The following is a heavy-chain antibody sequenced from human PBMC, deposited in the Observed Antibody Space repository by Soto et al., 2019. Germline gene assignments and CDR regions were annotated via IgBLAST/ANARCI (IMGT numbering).Heavy chain of an antibody. V-gene: IGHV1-69*01. J-gene: IGHJ4*02. CDR2: IIPIFGTA. D-gene: IGHD3-16*01. CDR1: GGTFSSYA. Sequence: QVQLVQSGAEVKKPGSSVKVSCKASGGTFSSYAISWVRQAPGQGLEWMGGIIPIFGTANYAQKFQGRVTITADESTSTAYMGLSSLRSEDTGVDYCARGEEATEGTPIDYLGQGTLVTVSS. CDR3: ARGEEATEGTPIDY.